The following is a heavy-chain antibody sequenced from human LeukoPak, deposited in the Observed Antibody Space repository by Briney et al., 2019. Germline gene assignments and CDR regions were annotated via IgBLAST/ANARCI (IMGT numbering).Heavy chain of an antibody. CDR1: GFTFSSYA. J-gene: IGHJ4*02. D-gene: IGHD6-19*01. CDR3: ATYSSGWYRGFDS. V-gene: IGHV3-23*01. CDR2: ISGSGGST. Sequence: GGSLRLSCAASGFTFSSYAMSWVRQAPGKGLEWVSAISGSGGSTYYADSVKGRFTISRDNSKNTLYLQMNSLRAEDTAVYYCATYSSGWYRGFDSWGQGTLVTVSS.